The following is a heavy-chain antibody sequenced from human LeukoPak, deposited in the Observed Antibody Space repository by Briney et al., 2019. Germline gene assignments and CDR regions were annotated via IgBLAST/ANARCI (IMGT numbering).Heavy chain of an antibody. V-gene: IGHV3-64*01. D-gene: IGHD3-10*01. CDR1: GFTFSTYA. J-gene: IGHJ4*02. CDR2: ISGNGGST. CDR3: ARGPPGVASMYYFDY. Sequence: PGGSLRLSCAASGFTFSTYALLWVRQAPGKGLEYVSGISGNGGSTYYANSVKGRFTIYRDNSKNTLYLQMGSPRAEDMAVYYWARGPPGVASMYYFDYWGQGTLVTVSS.